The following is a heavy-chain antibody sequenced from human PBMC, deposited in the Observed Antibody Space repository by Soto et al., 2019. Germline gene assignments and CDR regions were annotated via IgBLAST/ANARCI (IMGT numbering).Heavy chain of an antibody. CDR3: ARGSGWDWHYDY. CDR1: GGSLTGFY. J-gene: IGHJ4*02. Sequence: KTSETLSLTCTVSGGSLTGFYWTWIRQPPGKRPEWIGYMHSAGRTDYNPSLRSRVTMSLDTSENQFSLKVRSVTAADTAIYYCARGSGWDWHYDYWGQGTLVTVSS. CDR2: MHSAGRT. V-gene: IGHV4-59*01. D-gene: IGHD6-19*01.